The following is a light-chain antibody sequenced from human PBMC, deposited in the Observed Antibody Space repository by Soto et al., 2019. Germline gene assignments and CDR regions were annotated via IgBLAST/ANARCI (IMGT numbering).Light chain of an antibody. CDR2: WAS. Sequence: DIVMTQSPDSLAVSLGERATINCKSSRSVLYSSKNKNYLAWYQQKPGQAPKLLIYWASTRESGVPARFSGSGSGTDFTLTISSLQAEDAAVYYCQQYYRSSWTFGQGTKVDIK. J-gene: IGKJ1*01. V-gene: IGKV4-1*01. CDR3: QQYYRSSWT. CDR1: RSVLYSSKNKNY.